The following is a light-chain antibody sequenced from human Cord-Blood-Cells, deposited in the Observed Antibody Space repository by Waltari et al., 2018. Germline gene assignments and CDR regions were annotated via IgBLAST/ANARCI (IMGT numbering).Light chain of an antibody. Sequence: QSALTQTRSVSGSPGQSVTISCTGTSSDVGGYNCVSWYQQHPGKAPKLMIYDVSKRPSGVPDRFSGSKSGNTASLTISGLQAEDEADYYCCSYAGSYTVVFGGGTKLTVL. V-gene: IGLV2-11*01. CDR3: CSYAGSYTVV. CDR2: DVS. CDR1: SSDVGGYNC. J-gene: IGLJ2*01.